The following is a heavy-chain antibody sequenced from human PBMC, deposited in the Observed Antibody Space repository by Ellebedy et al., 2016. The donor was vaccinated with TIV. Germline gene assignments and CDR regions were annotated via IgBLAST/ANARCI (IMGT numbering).Heavy chain of an antibody. Sequence: GESLKISCAASGFTFSSYAMHLVRQAPGKGLEWVAVISYDGSNKYYADSVKGRFTISRDNAKNSLYLQMNSLRAEDTAVYYCARDTKNTADFDYWGQGTLVTVSS. J-gene: IGHJ4*02. CDR3: ARDTKNTADFDY. CDR1: GFTFSSYA. CDR2: ISYDGSNK. D-gene: IGHD5-18*01. V-gene: IGHV3-30-3*01.